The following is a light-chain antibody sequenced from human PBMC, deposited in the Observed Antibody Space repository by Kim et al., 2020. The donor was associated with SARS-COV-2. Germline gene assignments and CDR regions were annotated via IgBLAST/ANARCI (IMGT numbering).Light chain of an antibody. V-gene: IGKV1-9*01. Sequence: ASVGNRVIIPCRGSRAIYNHLAWYQQKPGKVPKRLIYAASSLQSGAPSRFSGSGYGTDFTLPNSSLQHEDFATYYCQRLNSYPIAFGGGAKVDSK. CDR2: AAS. CDR3: QRLNSYPIA. J-gene: IGKJ4*01. CDR1: RAIYNH.